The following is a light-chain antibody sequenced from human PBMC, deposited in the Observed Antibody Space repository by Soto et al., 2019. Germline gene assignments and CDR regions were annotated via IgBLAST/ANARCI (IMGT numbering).Light chain of an antibody. CDR2: DAS. CDR1: QSISSW. J-gene: IGKJ2*01. CDR3: QQCNSYPRMYT. Sequence: DIQMTQSPSTLSASVGDRVTITCRASQSISSWLAWYQQKPGKAPKLLIYDASSLESGVPSRFSGSGSGTEFTLTISSLQPDDFATYYCQQCNSYPRMYTFGQGTKLEIK. V-gene: IGKV1-5*01.